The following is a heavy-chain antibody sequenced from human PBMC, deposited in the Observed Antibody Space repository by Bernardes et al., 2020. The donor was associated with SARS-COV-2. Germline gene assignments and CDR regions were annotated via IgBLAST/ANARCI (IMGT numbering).Heavy chain of an antibody. CDR3: ARRGCDGGNCYSLDP. J-gene: IGHJ5*02. CDR1: GDSITRGFFY. CDR2: IHHDGST. D-gene: IGHD2-15*01. V-gene: IGHV4-39*01. Sequence: SETLSLTCTVSGDSITRGFFYWGWIRQPPGTGLEWIGSIHHDGSTFYKPSLKSRLSFSVDTAKNQFSVSLSSVTAADTAVYYCARRGCDGGNCYSLDPWGQGTLVIVSS.